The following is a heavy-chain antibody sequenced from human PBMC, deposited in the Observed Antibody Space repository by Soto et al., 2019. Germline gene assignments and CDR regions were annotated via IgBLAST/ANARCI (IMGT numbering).Heavy chain of an antibody. CDR1: GYTFTSYD. CDR2: MNPNSGNT. J-gene: IGHJ6*03. V-gene: IGHV1-8*01. CDR3: ARVRITIFGGNYMDV. Sequence: ASVKVSCKGSGYTFTSYDINWGRQATGQGLEWMGWMNPNSGNTGYAQKFQGRVTMTRNTSISTAYMELSSLRSEDTAVYYCARVRITIFGGNYMDVWGKGTTVTVSS. D-gene: IGHD3-3*01.